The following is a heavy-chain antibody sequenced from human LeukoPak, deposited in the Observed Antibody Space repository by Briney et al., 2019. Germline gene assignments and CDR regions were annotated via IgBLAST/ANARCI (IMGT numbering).Heavy chain of an antibody. CDR2: IKQDGSEK. D-gene: IGHD1-1*01. CDR1: GFTFRSYW. J-gene: IGHJ4*02. V-gene: IGHV3-7*01. CDR3: ARGTEQFDY. Sequence: GGSLRLSYADSGFTFRSYWMSWVRQAPGKGLEWVANIKQDGSEKQYVDSVKGRFTISRDNAKNSLYLQMNSLRGEDTAVYYCARGTEQFDYWGQGTLVTVSS.